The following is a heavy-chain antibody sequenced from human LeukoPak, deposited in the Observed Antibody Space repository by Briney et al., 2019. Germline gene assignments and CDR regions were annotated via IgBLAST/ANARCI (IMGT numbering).Heavy chain of an antibody. CDR2: ISAYNGNT. V-gene: IGHV1-18*01. CDR3: ARDYYDSSGRHTLRHLDY. J-gene: IGHJ4*02. D-gene: IGHD3-22*01. Sequence: ASVRVSCKPSGYTFTSYGISWVRQAPGQGLEWMGGISAYNGNTNYAQKLQGRVTMTTDTSTSTAYMELKSLRPDDTAVYYCARDYYDSSGRHTLRHLDYGRQENVVTVS. CDR1: GYTFTSYG.